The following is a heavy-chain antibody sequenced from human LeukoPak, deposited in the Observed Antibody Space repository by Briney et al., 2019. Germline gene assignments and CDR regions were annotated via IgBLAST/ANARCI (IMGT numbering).Heavy chain of an antibody. CDR2: ISSSGSTI. Sequence: PGGSLRLSCAASGFTFSDYYMSWIRQAPGKGLEWVSYISSSGSTIYYADSVKGRLTISRDNAKNSLYLQMNSLRAEDTAVYYCARDLGVGEDAFDIWGQGTMVTVSS. CDR1: GFTFSDYY. CDR3: ARDLGVGEDAFDI. J-gene: IGHJ3*02. D-gene: IGHD3-10*01. V-gene: IGHV3-11*04.